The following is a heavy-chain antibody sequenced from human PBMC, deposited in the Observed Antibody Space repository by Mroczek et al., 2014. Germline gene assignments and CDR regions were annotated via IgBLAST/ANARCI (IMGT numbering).Heavy chain of an antibody. V-gene: IGHV1-46*03. CDR2: XNPSGGST. Sequence: QVQLVQSGAEVKKPGSSVKVSCKASGGTFSSYAISWVRQAPGQGLEWMGIXNPSGGSTSYAQKFQGRVTMTRDTSTSTVYMELSSLRSEDTAVYYCASLKPDYWGQGTLVTVPS. CDR3: ASLKPDY. CDR1: GGTFSSYA. J-gene: IGHJ4*02.